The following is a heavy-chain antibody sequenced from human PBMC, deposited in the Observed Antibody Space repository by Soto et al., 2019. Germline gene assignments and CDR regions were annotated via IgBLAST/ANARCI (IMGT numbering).Heavy chain of an antibody. CDR1: RFTFSSCA. CDR2: ISYDGSNK. CDR3: TTGIVVVIPFGMDV. V-gene: IGHV3-30-3*01. D-gene: IGHD3-22*01. J-gene: IGHJ6*02. Sequence: GGSLRLSCAASRFTFSSCAMLWVRQAPGKGLEKVAVISYDGSNKYYADSVKGRFTISRDNSKNTLYPQMNSLKTEDTAVYYCTTGIVVVIPFGMDVWGQGTTVTVSS.